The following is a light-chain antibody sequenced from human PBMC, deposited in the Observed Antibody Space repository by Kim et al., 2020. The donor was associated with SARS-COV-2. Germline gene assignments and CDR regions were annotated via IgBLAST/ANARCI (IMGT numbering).Light chain of an antibody. J-gene: IGKJ1*01. CDR3: QQYGGSPWT. CDR2: GAS. V-gene: IGKV3-20*01. Sequence: SPGERATLSCTASQTISGNYLAWYQQTPGQAPRVLIHGASSRATGIPDRCSGSGSGTDFTLTISRLEPEDFAVYYCQQYGGSPWTFGHGTKVDIK. CDR1: QTISGNY.